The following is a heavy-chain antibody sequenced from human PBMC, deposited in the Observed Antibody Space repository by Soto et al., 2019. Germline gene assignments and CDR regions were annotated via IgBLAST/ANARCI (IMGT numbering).Heavy chain of an antibody. D-gene: IGHD5-12*01. CDR1: GGSISSYY. Sequence: SETLSLTCTVSGGSISSYYWSWIRQPPGKGLEWIGYIYYSGSTNYNPSLKSRVTISVDTSKNQFSLKLSSVTAADTAVYYCASNALDSGYDHWGQGTLVTVSS. J-gene: IGHJ4*02. CDR2: IYYSGST. CDR3: ASNALDSGYDH. V-gene: IGHV4-59*08.